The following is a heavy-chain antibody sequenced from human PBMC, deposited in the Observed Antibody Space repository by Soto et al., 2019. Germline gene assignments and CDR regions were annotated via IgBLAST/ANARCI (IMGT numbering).Heavy chain of an antibody. Sequence: QVQLVQSGAEVKKPGSSVKVSCKASGGTFSSYAINWVRQAPGQGLEWMGGIIPIFGTADYAQKFQGRVTITADDATSTAYMELISLRSEDTAVYYCARAVAAGVYYYYGMDVWGQGTTVTVSS. CDR1: GGTFSSYA. CDR2: IIPIFGTA. V-gene: IGHV1-69*12. CDR3: ARAVAAGVYYYYGMDV. D-gene: IGHD6-19*01. J-gene: IGHJ6*02.